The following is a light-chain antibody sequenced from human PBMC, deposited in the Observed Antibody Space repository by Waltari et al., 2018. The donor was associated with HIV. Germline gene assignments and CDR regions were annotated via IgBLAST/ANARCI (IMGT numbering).Light chain of an antibody. CDR3: QQRSNWPST. J-gene: IGKJ4*01. Sequence: EIVLTQSPATLSLSPGERATLSCRASQSVTNSLAWYQQRPGQAPRLLIYDASNRATGVPARCSGSGSGTDFTLTISSLEPGDSAVYYCQQRSNWPSTFGGGTKVEI. CDR1: QSVTNS. V-gene: IGKV3-11*01. CDR2: DAS.